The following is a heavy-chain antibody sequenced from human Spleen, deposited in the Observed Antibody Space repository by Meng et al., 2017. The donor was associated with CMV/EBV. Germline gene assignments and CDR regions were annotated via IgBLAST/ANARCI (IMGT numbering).Heavy chain of an antibody. D-gene: IGHD2-2*01. CDR3: ARTADQLLYGMDV. CDR1: GFSLSNARMG. Sequence: SGPTLVKPTETLTLTCTVSGFSLSNARMGVSWIRQPPGKALEWLAHIFSNDEKSYSTSLESRLTISKDTSKSQVVLTMTNMDPVDTATYYCARTADQLLYGMDVWGQGTTVTVSS. J-gene: IGHJ6*02. V-gene: IGHV2-26*01. CDR2: IFSNDEK.